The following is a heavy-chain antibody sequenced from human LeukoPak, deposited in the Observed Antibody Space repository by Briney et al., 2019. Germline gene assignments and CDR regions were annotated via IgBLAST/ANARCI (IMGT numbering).Heavy chain of an antibody. Sequence: GASVKVSCKASGYTFTSYHIHWVRQAPGQGLEWMGIINPSGGSRTYAQKFLGRVTMTRDTSTSTVYMELSSLRSEDTAMYYCARRRSSSWLDYWGQGTLVTVSS. CDR2: INPSGGSR. D-gene: IGHD6-13*01. CDR1: GYTFTSYH. V-gene: IGHV1-46*01. CDR3: ARRRSSSWLDY. J-gene: IGHJ4*02.